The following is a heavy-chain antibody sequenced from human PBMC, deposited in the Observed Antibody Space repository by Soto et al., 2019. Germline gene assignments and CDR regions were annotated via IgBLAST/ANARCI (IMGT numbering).Heavy chain of an antibody. J-gene: IGHJ6*02. CDR3: ARGHSTDCSNGVCSFFYNHEMDV. V-gene: IGHV1-2*04. D-gene: IGHD2-8*01. Sequence: VASVKVSCKASGYSFTGYHIHWVRQAPGQGLEWLGRINPKSGGTSTAQKFQGWVTMTRDRSISTVYMELTRLRSDDTAVYFCARGHSTDCSNGVCSFFYNHEMDVWGQGTTVTASS. CDR1: GYSFTGYH. CDR2: INPKSGGT.